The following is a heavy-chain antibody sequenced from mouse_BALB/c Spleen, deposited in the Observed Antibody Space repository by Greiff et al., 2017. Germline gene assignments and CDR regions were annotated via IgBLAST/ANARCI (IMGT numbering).Heavy chain of an antibody. V-gene: IGHV14-3*02. D-gene: IGHD2-12*01. CDR1: GFNIKDTY. Sequence: EVKLVESGAELVKPGASVKLSCTASGFNIKDTYMHWVKQRPEQGLEWIGRIDPANGNTKYDPKFQGKATITADTSSNTAYLQLSSLTSEDTAVYYCARSSYDLSMDYWGQGTSVTVSS. CDR2: IDPANGNT. CDR3: ARSSYDLSMDY. J-gene: IGHJ4*01.